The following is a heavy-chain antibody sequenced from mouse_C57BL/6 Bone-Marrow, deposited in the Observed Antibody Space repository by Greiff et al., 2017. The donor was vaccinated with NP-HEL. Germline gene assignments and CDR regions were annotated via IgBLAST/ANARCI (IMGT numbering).Heavy chain of an antibody. CDR1: GYTFTDYY. V-gene: IGHV1-19*01. J-gene: IGHJ3*01. Sequence: VQLQQSGPVLVKPGASVKMSCKASGYTFTDYYMNWVKQSHGKSLEWIGVINPYNGGTSYNQKFKGKATLTVDKSSSTAYMELNSLTSEDSAVYYCARGGYYGSLAWFAYWGQGTLVTVSA. CDR2: INPYNGGT. CDR3: ARGGYYGSLAWFAY. D-gene: IGHD1-1*01.